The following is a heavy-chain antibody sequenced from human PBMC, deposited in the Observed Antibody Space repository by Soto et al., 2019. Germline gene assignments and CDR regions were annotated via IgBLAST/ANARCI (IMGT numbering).Heavy chain of an antibody. D-gene: IGHD3-16*02. Sequence: SVKVSCKASGGTFSSNGISWVRQAPGQGLEWMGGITPIFVTAKYAQKFQGRVTITADESTNTAYLEVSGLRSEDTAVYYCARHSFSYETRGYTDPKGAWCGPWGQGSLVTVYS. CDR1: GGTFSSNG. CDR2: ITPIFVTA. J-gene: IGHJ5*02. V-gene: IGHV1-69*13. CDR3: ARHSFSYETRGYTDPKGAWCGP.